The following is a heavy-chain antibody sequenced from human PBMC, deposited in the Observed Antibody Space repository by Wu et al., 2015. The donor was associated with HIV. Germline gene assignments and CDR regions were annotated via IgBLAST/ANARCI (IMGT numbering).Heavy chain of an antibody. Sequence: VQLVQSAGEVKKPGASVKVACKSSGYIFSDFGMHWVRQAPGQGLEWMGWINPNSGGTNYAQKFQGRVTMTRDTSISTAYMELSRLRSDDTAVYYCARDRGCGSTSCSSDGFWFDPWGQGTLVTVSS. CDR2: INPNSGGT. J-gene: IGHJ5*02. V-gene: IGHV1-2*02. CDR1: GYIFSDFG. D-gene: IGHD2-2*01. CDR3: ARDRGCGSTSCSSDGFWFDP.